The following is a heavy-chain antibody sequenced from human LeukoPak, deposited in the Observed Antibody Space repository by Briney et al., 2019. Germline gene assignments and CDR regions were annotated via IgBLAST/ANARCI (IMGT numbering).Heavy chain of an antibody. V-gene: IGHV3-7*01. Sequence: GGSLRLSCAASGFTFSSYWMSWVRQAPGKGLEWVANIKQDGSEKYYVDSVKGRFTISRDNAKNSPYLQMNSLRAEDTAVYYCARTTYYDYVWGSLSYWGQGTLVTVSS. CDR2: IKQDGSEK. J-gene: IGHJ4*02. CDR3: ARTTYYDYVWGSLSY. CDR1: GFTFSSYW. D-gene: IGHD3-16*01.